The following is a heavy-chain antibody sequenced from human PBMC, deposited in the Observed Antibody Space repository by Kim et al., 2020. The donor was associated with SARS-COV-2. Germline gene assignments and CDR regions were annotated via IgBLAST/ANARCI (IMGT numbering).Heavy chain of an antibody. CDR1: GGSISSYY. Sequence: SETLSLTCTVSGGSISSYYWSWIRQPPGKGLEWIGYIYYSGSTNYNPSLKSRVTISVDTSKNQFSLKLSSVTAADTAVYYCARADSGSYYVGFDYWGQGTLVTVSS. D-gene: IGHD1-26*01. CDR2: IYYSGST. V-gene: IGHV4-59*01. CDR3: ARADSGSYYVGFDY. J-gene: IGHJ4*02.